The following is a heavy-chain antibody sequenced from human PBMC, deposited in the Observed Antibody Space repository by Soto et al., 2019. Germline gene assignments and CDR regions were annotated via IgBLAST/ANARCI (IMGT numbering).Heavy chain of an antibody. V-gene: IGHV1-69*01. Sequence: QVQLVQSGAEVKKPGSAVKVSCKSSGGTLSNYALSWVRQAPGQGLEWVGGIIPIFGTPNYAQNFQGRVTITADESTSTAYMELSSLRSEDTAVYDCARGVRTGFYGMDVCGQGTTVTFSS. CDR1: GGTLSNYA. J-gene: IGHJ6*02. CDR3: ARGVRTGFYGMDV. D-gene: IGHD3-10*01. CDR2: IIPIFGTP.